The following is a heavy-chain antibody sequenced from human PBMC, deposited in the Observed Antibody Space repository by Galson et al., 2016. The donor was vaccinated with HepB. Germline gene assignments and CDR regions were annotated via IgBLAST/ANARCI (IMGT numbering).Heavy chain of an antibody. Sequence: SLRLSCAASGFTFNNYGMHWVRQAPGKGLEWVALIWYDGRNKYYADSVKGRFTISRDNSKNTLYLQMNSLRAEDTAVYYCVRDRAARDTVYYYGMGVGGQGATVTGSS. J-gene: IGHJ6*02. D-gene: IGHD6-25*01. CDR2: IWYDGRNK. CDR3: VRDRAARDTVYYYGMGV. CDR1: GFTFNNYG. V-gene: IGHV3-33*01.